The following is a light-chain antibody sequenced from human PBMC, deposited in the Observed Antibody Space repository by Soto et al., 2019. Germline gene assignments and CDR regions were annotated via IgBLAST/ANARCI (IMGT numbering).Light chain of an antibody. Sequence: DIQMTQSPSTLSASLGDRVTITCRASQNINRWLAWYQQKPGKGPMLLIYDASSLESGAPSRFSGSGSGTEFTLTISSLQPGDFATYYCQQYSRHWTFGQGTKVDIK. V-gene: IGKV1-5*01. CDR3: QQYSRHWT. CDR1: QNINRW. J-gene: IGKJ1*01. CDR2: DAS.